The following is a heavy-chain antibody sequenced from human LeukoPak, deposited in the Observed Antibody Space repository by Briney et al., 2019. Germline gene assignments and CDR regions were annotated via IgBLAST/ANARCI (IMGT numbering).Heavy chain of an antibody. CDR2: IYTSGST. CDR3: ARWERNCSSTSCYGGQNWFDP. D-gene: IGHD2-2*01. CDR1: GGSISSYY. V-gene: IGHV4-4*07. J-gene: IGHJ5*02. Sequence: SETLSLTCTVSGGSISSYYWSWIRQPAGKGLECIGRIYTSGSTNYNPSLKSRVTIPVDTSKDQFSLKLSSVTAADTAVYYCARWERNCSSTSCYGGQNWFDPWGQGTLVTVSS.